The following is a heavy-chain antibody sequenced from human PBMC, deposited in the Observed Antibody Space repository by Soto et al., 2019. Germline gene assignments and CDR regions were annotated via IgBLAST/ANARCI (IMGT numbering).Heavy chain of an antibody. V-gene: IGHV3-7*05. D-gene: IGHD3-22*01. Sequence: GGSLRLSCAASGFTFSSYWMSWVRQAPGKGLEWVANIKQDGSEKYYVDSVKGRFTIFRDNAKNSLYLQMNSLRAEDTAVYYCASVGSGYYMLPREPTNLKYAFDIWGQGTMVTVSS. CDR3: ASVGSGYYMLPREPTNLKYAFDI. CDR1: GFTFSSYW. CDR2: IKQDGSEK. J-gene: IGHJ3*02.